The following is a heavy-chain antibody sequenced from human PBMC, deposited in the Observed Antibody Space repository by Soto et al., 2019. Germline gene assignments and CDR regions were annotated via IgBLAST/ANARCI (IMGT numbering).Heavy chain of an antibody. J-gene: IGHJ6*02. CDR3: ARDKIAAAAHYYYYGMDV. CDR1: GYTFTSYA. CDR2: INANSGDT. Sequence: ASVKVSCKASGYTFTSYAMHWVRQAPGQRLEWMGWINANSGDTNYAQKFQGRVTMTRDTSISTAYMELSRLRSDDTAVYYCARDKIAAAAHYYYYGMDVWGQGTTVTVSS. V-gene: IGHV1-2*02. D-gene: IGHD6-13*01.